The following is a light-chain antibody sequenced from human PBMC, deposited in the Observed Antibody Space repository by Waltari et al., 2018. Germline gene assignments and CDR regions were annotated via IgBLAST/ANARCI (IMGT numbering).Light chain of an antibody. CDR1: QSVLYSSNNKNY. Sequence: DIVMTQSPDSLAVSLGERATINCKSSQSVLYSSNNKNYLAWYQQKPGPPPKLLIYWAATLGSGVPDRFSGSGSGTDFTLTISSLQAEDVAVYYCQQYYTTPLTFGGGTKVEIK. V-gene: IGKV4-1*01. CDR2: WAA. J-gene: IGKJ4*01. CDR3: QQYYTTPLT.